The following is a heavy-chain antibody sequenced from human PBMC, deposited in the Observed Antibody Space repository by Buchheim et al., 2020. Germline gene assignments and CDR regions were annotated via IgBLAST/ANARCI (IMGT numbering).Heavy chain of an antibody. V-gene: IGHV3-74*01. CDR3: AAYSSGSWD. D-gene: IGHD3-22*01. J-gene: IGHJ4*02. CDR2: INSDGGGT. CDR1: GFTFSNYW. Sequence: EVRLVESGGGLVQPGGSLRLSCAASGFTFSNYWMHWVRQAPGKGPVWVSSINSDGGGTRYADSVKGGCNMSRDNAKNTLDLQMNSLRADDTAVYYCAAYSSGSWDWGQGTL.